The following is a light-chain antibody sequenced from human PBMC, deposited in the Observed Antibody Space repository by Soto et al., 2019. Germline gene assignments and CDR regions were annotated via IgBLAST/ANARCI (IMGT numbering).Light chain of an antibody. Sequence: QSVLTQPPSASWTPGQRFTISCSGSSSNIGRNTVNWYQQLPGTAPKLRLYSNNHRPSGVPDRCSGSKSGTSASLAISGLQSEDEADYYCAAWDDSLNGPVVFGGGTKLTVL. CDR3: AAWDDSLNGPVV. CDR2: SNN. J-gene: IGLJ2*01. V-gene: IGLV1-44*01. CDR1: SSNIGRNT.